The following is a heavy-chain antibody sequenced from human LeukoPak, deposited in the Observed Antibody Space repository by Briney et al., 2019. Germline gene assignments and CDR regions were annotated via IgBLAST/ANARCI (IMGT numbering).Heavy chain of an antibody. Sequence: PSQTLSLTCTVSGGSTSSSNYYWSWIRQPAGKGLEWIGRIYTSGTTNYNPSLKSRVTISIDTSKNQFSLKLSSVTAADTAVYYCARGLWFGDENPPYFDYWGQGTLVTVSS. CDR2: IYTSGTT. CDR1: GGSTSSSNYY. D-gene: IGHD3-10*01. V-gene: IGHV4-61*02. J-gene: IGHJ4*02. CDR3: ARGLWFGDENPPYFDY.